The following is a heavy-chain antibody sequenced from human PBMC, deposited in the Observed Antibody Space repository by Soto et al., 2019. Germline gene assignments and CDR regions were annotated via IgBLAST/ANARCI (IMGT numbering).Heavy chain of an antibody. Sequence: PSETLSLTCTVSGGSISSGDYYWSWIRQPPGKGLEWIGYIYYSGSTYYNPSLKSRVTISVDTSKNQFSLKLSSVTAADTAVYYCASGIVATIPCLDYWGQGTLVTVSS. V-gene: IGHV4-30-4*01. CDR1: GGSISSGDYY. J-gene: IGHJ4*02. CDR3: ASGIVATIPCLDY. D-gene: IGHD5-12*01. CDR2: IYYSGST.